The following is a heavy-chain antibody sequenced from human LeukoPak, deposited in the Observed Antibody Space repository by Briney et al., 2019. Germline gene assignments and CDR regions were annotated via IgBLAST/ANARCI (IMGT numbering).Heavy chain of an antibody. CDR2: IYYSGST. V-gene: IGHV4-31*03. CDR1: GGAITSGGYS. D-gene: IGHD6-19*01. Sequence: SQTLSLTCTVSGGAITSGGYSWHWIRQPPGKGLEWIGFIYYSGSTYYNPSLKSRLTISVDTSKNQFSLKLSSVTAADTAVYYCARDRSQIAVNWFDPWGQGTLVTVSS. J-gene: IGHJ5*02. CDR3: ARDRSQIAVNWFDP.